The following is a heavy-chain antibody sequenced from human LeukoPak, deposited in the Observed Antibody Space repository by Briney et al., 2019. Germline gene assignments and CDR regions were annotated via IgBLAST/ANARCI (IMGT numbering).Heavy chain of an antibody. D-gene: IGHD2-21*02. CDR3: ASQVVTGYFDF. Sequence: PSETLSLTCTFSGGSISNSYWSWIRQPPGKGLEWIGYMYYSGSTNYNPSLKSRVTISVDTSKNQLSLRLSSVTAADTALYYCASQVVTGYFDFWGQGTLVTVSS. V-gene: IGHV4-59*08. J-gene: IGHJ4*02. CDR2: MYYSGST. CDR1: GGSISNSY.